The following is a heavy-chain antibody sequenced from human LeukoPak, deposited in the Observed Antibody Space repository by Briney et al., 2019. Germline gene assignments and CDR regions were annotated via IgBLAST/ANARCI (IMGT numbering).Heavy chain of an antibody. CDR2: IKQDGSEK. V-gene: IGHV3-7*01. CDR1: GFTFSSYW. D-gene: IGHD3-16*01. J-gene: IGHJ4*02. Sequence: GGSLRLSCAASGFTFSSYWMSWVRQAPGKGLEWVANIKQDGSEKSYVDSVKGRFTISRDNGKNSLYLQMNSLRAEDTAVYYCARLAIMIEVGSLDYWGQGTPVTVSS. CDR3: ARLAIMIEVGSLDY.